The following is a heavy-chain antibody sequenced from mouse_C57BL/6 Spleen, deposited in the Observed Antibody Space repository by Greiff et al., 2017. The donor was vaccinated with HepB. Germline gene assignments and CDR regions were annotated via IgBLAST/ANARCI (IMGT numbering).Heavy chain of an antibody. D-gene: IGHD2-4*01. CDR2: INPGSGGT. CDR1: GYAFTNYL. J-gene: IGHJ4*01. Sequence: QVQLKESGAELVRPGTSVKVSCKASGYAFTNYLIEWVKQRPGQGLEWIGVINPGSGGTNNNEKFKGKATLTADKSSSTAYMQLSSLTSEDSAVYFCERLYEYDGYAMDYWGQGTSVTVSS. V-gene: IGHV1-54*01. CDR3: ERLYEYDGYAMDY.